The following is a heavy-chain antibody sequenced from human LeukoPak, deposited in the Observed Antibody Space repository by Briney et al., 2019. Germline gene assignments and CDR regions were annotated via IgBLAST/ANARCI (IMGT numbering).Heavy chain of an antibody. D-gene: IGHD3-3*01. CDR1: GGSISSYY. J-gene: IGHJ4*02. Sequence: PTETLSLTCTVSGGSISSYYWSWIRQPAGKGLEWIGRIYTSGSTNYNPSLKSRVTMSVDTSKNQFSLKLSSVTAADTAVYYCARAPDFWSGYTFDYWGQGTLVTVSS. V-gene: IGHV4-4*07. CDR3: ARAPDFWSGYTFDY. CDR2: IYTSGST.